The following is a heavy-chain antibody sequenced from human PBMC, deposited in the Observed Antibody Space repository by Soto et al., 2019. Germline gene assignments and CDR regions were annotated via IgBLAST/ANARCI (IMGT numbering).Heavy chain of an antibody. CDR3: AKAFGTIFGVVIGVRGPFDI. V-gene: IGHV3-73*01. CDR1: GFTFSGSA. Sequence: GSLRLSCAASGFTFSGSAMHWVRQASGKGLEWVGRIRSKANSYATAYAASVKGRFTISRDDSKNTAYLQMNSLKTEDTAVYYCAKAFGTIFGVVIGVRGPFDIWGQGTMVTVSS. CDR2: IRSKANSYAT. D-gene: IGHD3-3*01. J-gene: IGHJ3*02.